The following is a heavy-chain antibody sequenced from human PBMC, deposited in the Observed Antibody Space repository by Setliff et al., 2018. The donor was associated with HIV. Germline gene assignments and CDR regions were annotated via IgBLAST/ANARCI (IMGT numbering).Heavy chain of an antibody. V-gene: IGHV1-18*01. CDR3: ARHHISGWYSFDY. CDR2: ISAYSGNT. J-gene: IGHJ4*02. CDR1: GYTFTSYG. D-gene: IGHD6-19*01. Sequence: ASVKVSCKASGYTFTSYGISWVRQAPGQGLEWVGWISAYSGNTNYAQKLPGRFTMTTDTSKNQFSLRLSSVTAADTAVYYCARHHISGWYSFDYWGQGTLVTVSS.